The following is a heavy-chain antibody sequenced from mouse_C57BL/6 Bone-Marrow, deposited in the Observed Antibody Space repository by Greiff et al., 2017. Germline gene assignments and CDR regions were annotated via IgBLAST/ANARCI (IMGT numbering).Heavy chain of an antibody. CDR3: ARQSEAMDY. CDR1: GFTFSSYG. V-gene: IGHV5-6*01. CDR2: ISSGGSYT. Sequence: EVKVVESGGDLVKPGGSLKLSCAASGFTFSSYGMSWVRQTPDKRLEWVATISSGGSYTYYPDSVKGRFTISRDNAKNTLYLQMSSLKSEYTAMYYCARQSEAMDYWGQGTSVTVSS. J-gene: IGHJ4*01.